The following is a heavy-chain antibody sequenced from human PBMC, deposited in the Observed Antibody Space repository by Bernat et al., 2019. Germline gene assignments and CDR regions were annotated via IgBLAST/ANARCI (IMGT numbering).Heavy chain of an antibody. V-gene: IGHV4-61*01. CDR2: IYYSGST. Sequence: QVQLQESGPGLVKPSETLSLTCTVSGGSVSSGSYYWSWIRQPPGKGLEWIGYIYYSGSTNYNPSLKSRVTISVDTSKNQFSLKLSSVIAADTAVYYCARGEVWFDPWGQGTLVTVSS. J-gene: IGHJ5*02. CDR1: GGSVSSGSYY. CDR3: ARGEVWFDP.